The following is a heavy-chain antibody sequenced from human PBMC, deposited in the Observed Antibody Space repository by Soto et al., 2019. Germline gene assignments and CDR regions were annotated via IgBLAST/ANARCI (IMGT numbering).Heavy chain of an antibody. CDR3: ARATRNDAAAAGVY. CDR1: GFTFSSYA. CDR2: ISGSGGST. V-gene: IGHV3-23*01. J-gene: IGHJ4*02. Sequence: PGGSLRLCCAASGFTFSSYAMSWVRQAPGKGLEWVSAISGSGGSTYYADSVKGRFTISRDNSKNTLYLQMNSLRAEDTAVYYCARATRNDAAAAGVYWGQGTLVTVSS. D-gene: IGHD6-13*01.